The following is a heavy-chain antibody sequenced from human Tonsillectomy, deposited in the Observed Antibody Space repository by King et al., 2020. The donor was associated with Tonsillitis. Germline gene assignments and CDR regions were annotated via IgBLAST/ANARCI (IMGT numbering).Heavy chain of an antibody. V-gene: IGHV3-30-3*01. J-gene: IGHJ6*02. D-gene: IGHD4-17*01. Sequence: VQLQESGGGVVQPGRSLRLSCAASGFTFSSYAMQWVRQAPGKGMEWEAAISFCGTYQSYADSVKGRLTISSDNSKNTVYLQMNSLRAEDTAVYYCARRDGALDYYYYGMDVWGQGTTVTVSS. CDR2: ISFCGTYQ. CDR3: ARRDGALDYYYYGMDV. CDR1: GFTFSSYA.